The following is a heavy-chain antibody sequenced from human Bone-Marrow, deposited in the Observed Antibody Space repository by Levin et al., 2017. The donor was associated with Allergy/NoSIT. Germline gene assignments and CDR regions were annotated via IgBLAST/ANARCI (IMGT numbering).Heavy chain of an antibody. Sequence: SETLSLTCAVYGGSFSGYYWSWIRQPPGKGLEWIGEINHSGSTNYNPSLKSRVTISVDTSKNQFSLKLSSVTAADTAVYYCARDGEWLRLSKTFDYWGQGTLVTVSS. CDR2: INHSGST. V-gene: IGHV4-34*01. CDR1: GGSFSGYY. CDR3: ARDGEWLRLSKTFDY. D-gene: IGHD5-12*01. J-gene: IGHJ4*02.